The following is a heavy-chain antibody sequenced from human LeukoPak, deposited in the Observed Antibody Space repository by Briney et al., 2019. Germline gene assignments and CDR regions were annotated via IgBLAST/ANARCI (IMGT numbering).Heavy chain of an antibody. V-gene: IGHV3-53*01. CDR1: GFTVSSNY. D-gene: IGHD3-16*01. Sequence: GGSLRLSCAASGFTVSSNYMSWVRQAPGKGLEWVSVIYSGGSTYYADSVKGRFTISRDNSKNTLYLQMNSLGAEDTAVYYCARDYFNRMLGGMDVWGQGTTVTVSS. CDR3: ARDYFNRMLGGMDV. CDR2: IYSGGST. J-gene: IGHJ6*02.